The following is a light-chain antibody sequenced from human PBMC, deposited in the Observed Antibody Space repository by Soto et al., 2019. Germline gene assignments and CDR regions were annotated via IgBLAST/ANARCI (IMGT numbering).Light chain of an antibody. CDR2: EVG. Sequence: QSALTQFASVSGSPGQSITISCTGTSIDVGAYNYVSWYQQHPDKAPKLLIYEVGNRPSGISNRFSGSKSGNTASLTISGLQAEDEADYYCCSYAGSRGVVFGGGTKLTVL. CDR3: CSYAGSRGVV. CDR1: SIDVGAYNY. J-gene: IGLJ2*01. V-gene: IGLV2-14*01.